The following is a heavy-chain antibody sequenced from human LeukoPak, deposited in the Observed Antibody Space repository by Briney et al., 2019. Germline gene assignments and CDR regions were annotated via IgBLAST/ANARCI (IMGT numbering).Heavy chain of an antibody. CDR1: GGSFSGYY. CDR2: INHSGST. D-gene: IGHD3-10*01. J-gene: IGHJ4*02. V-gene: IGHV4-34*01. CDR3: ARGGYGSGKGYFDY. Sequence: SETLSLTCAVYGGSFSGYYWSWIRQPLGKGLEWIGEINHSGSTNYNPSLKSRVTISVDTSKNQFSLKLSSVTAADTAVYYCARGGYGSGKGYFDYWGQGTLVTVSS.